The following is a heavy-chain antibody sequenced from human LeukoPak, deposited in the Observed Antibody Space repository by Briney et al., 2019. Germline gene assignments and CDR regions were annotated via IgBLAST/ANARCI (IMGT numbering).Heavy chain of an antibody. Sequence: GGSLRLSCAASGFTFSSYAMSWVRQAPGKGLEWVSAISGSGGSTYYADPVKGRFTISRDNSKNTLYLHMNSLRAEDTAVFHCAKSLGTAMVRGVIDYWGQGTPVTVSS. J-gene: IGHJ4*02. D-gene: IGHD3-10*01. CDR1: GFTFSSYA. CDR3: AKSLGTAMVRGVIDY. V-gene: IGHV3-23*01. CDR2: ISGSGGST.